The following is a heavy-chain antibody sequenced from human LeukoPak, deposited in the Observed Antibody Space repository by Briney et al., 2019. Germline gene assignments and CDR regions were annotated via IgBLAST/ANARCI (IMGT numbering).Heavy chain of an antibody. V-gene: IGHV4-38-2*02. CDR3: ASWIDY. CDR1: GYSISSGYY. D-gene: IGHD1-1*01. J-gene: IGHJ4*02. Sequence: SETLSLTCTVSGYSISSGYYWGWIRQPPGKGLEWIGSIYHSGSPYYNPSLKSRVTISVDTSKNQFSLKLSSVTAADTAVYYCASWIDYWGQGTLVTVSS. CDR2: IYHSGSP.